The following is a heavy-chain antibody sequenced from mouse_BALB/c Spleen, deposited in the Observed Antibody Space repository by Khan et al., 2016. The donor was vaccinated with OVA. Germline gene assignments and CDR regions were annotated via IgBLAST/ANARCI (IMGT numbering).Heavy chain of an antibody. V-gene: IGHV1S81*02. CDR2: TDPTNGRT. CDR3: ARIKKIVATYFDY. CDR1: GYTFTSYW. J-gene: IGHJ2*01. D-gene: IGHD1-1*01. Sequence: QVQLQQSGAELVKAGASVKMSCKASGYTFTSYWMHWVKQRLGQGLEWFAETDPTNGRTYYNEKFKSKATLTVGKSSSPAYMLLSGPTFEDAAVYYYARIKKIVATYFDYWGQGTTLTVSS.